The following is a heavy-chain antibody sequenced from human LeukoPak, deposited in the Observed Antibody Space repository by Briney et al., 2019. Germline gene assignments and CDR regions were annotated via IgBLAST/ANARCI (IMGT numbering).Heavy chain of an antibody. Sequence: PGGSLRLSCAASGFTFSNYAMHWVRQAPGKGLEWVALIWSDGSIKYYSDSVKGRFTISRDNSKNTLYLQMNSLRAEDTALNYCARETLQAEYCSGSSCFSAFDYWGQGTLVTVSS. D-gene: IGHD2-15*01. CDR1: GFTFSNYA. V-gene: IGHV3-33*08. J-gene: IGHJ4*02. CDR3: ARETLQAEYCSGSSCFSAFDY. CDR2: IWSDGSIK.